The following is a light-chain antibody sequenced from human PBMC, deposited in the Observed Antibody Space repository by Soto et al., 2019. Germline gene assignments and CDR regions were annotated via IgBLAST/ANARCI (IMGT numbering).Light chain of an antibody. CDR3: QQRSNWPPLT. J-gene: IGKJ4*01. CDR1: QSISTY. Sequence: EIVLTQSPATLSLSPGERATLSCRASQSISTYLAWYQHKPGQAPRLLIYDASNRATGIPARFSGSGSGTDFTLTISSLEPEDFAVYYCQQRSNWPPLTFGGGTKVEI. V-gene: IGKV3-11*01. CDR2: DAS.